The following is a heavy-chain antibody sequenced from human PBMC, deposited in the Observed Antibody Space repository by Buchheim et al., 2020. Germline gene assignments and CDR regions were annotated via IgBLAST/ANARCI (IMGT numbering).Heavy chain of an antibody. CDR1: GGSISSSSYY. CDR3: ARRSGSYPTTKFDY. J-gene: IGHJ4*02. D-gene: IGHD1-26*01. CDR2: IYYSGST. V-gene: IGHV4-39*01. Sequence: QLQLQESGPGLVKPSETLSLTCTVSGGSISSSSYYWGWIRQPPGKGLEWIGSIYYSGSTYYNPSLKSRVTISVDTSKNQFSLKLSPVTAADTAVYYCARRSGSYPTTKFDYWGQGTL.